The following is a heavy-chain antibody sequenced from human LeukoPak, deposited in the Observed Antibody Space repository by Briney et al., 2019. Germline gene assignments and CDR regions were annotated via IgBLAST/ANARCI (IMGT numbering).Heavy chain of an antibody. Sequence: GGSLRLSCAASGFTFSSYSMNWVRQAPGKGLEWVSSISSSSSYIYYADSVKGRFTISRDNAKNSLYLQMNSLRAEDTAVYYCAKDYSYGFYYYMDVWGKGTTVTASS. V-gene: IGHV3-21*01. CDR1: GFTFSSYS. D-gene: IGHD5-18*01. CDR3: AKDYSYGFYYYMDV. J-gene: IGHJ6*03. CDR2: ISSSSSYI.